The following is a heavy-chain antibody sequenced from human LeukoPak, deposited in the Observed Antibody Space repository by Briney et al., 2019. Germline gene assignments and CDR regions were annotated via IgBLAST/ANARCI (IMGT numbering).Heavy chain of an antibody. CDR2: INPNSGGT. J-gene: IGHJ4*02. D-gene: IGHD3-22*01. V-gene: IGHV1-2*02. CDR3: ARDQNYYDSSGYYGIDC. CDR1: GYTFTGYY. Sequence: GASEKVSCKASGYTFTGYYMHWVRQAPGQGLEWMGWINPNSGGTNYAQKFQDRVTMTRDTSISTACMELSRPRSDDTAVYYCARDQNYYDSSGYYGIDCWGQGTLVTVSS.